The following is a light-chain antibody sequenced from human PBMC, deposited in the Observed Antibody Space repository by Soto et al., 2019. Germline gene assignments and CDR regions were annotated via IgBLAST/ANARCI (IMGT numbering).Light chain of an antibody. CDR3: QHRYSWPLT. Sequence: EVVLTQSPATLSLSPGERATLSCRASQSVGMYLAWYQHKPGQAPRLLIYDASNRATGIPARFSGSGSGTAFTLTISSLEPEDFAVYYCQHRYSWPLTFGGGTRVEIK. CDR1: QSVGMY. CDR2: DAS. J-gene: IGKJ4*01. V-gene: IGKV3-11*01.